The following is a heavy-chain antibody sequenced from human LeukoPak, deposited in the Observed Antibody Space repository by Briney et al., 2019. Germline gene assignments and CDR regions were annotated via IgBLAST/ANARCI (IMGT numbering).Heavy chain of an antibody. CDR2: IYTSGST. Sequence: SETLSLTCTVSGGSISSYYWSWIRQPAGKGLEWFGRIYTSGSTNYNPSLKSRVTMSVDTSKNQFSLKLSSVTAADTAVYYCARDRVDTAMVLGFNPWGQGTLVTVSS. CDR1: GGSISSYY. V-gene: IGHV4-4*07. D-gene: IGHD5-18*01. CDR3: ARDRVDTAMVLGFNP. J-gene: IGHJ5*02.